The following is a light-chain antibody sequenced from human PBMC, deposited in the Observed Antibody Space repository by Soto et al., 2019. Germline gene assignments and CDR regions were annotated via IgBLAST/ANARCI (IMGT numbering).Light chain of an antibody. J-gene: IGKJ1*01. CDR2: GAS. Sequence: EIVMTQSPATLSVSPGERATLSCRASQSVGSNLAWYQQKPGQAPRLLIYGASTRATGIPARFSGSGSGTEFTLTISSLKSEDFAVYYCQQYGSSLWTFGQGTKVEIK. V-gene: IGKV3-15*01. CDR3: QQYGSSLWT. CDR1: QSVGSN.